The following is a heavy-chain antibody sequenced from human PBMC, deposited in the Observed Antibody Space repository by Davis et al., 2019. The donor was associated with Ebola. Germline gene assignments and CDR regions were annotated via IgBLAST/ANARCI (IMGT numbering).Heavy chain of an antibody. D-gene: IGHD5-18*01. V-gene: IGHV3-21*01. Sequence: GGSLRLSCAASGFTFSNHAMSWVRQAPGKGLEWVSSISSSSSYIYYADSVKGRFTISRDNAKNSLYLQMNSLRAEDTAVYYCARVGVYSYGYSAFDYWGQGTLVTVSS. J-gene: IGHJ4*02. CDR2: ISSSSSYI. CDR3: ARVGVYSYGYSAFDY. CDR1: GFTFSNHA.